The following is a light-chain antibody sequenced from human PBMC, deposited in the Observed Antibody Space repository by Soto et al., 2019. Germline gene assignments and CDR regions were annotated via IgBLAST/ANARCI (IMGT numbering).Light chain of an antibody. Sequence: QSVLTQPRSVSGSPGQSVTISCTGTSSVVGGYNYVSWYQQHPGKAPKLMIYDVSKRPSGVPDRFSGSKSGNTASLTISGLQAEDEADYYCCSYAGSYTFVVFGGGTQLTVL. J-gene: IGLJ2*01. CDR1: SSVVGGYNY. V-gene: IGLV2-11*01. CDR2: DVS. CDR3: CSYAGSYTFVV.